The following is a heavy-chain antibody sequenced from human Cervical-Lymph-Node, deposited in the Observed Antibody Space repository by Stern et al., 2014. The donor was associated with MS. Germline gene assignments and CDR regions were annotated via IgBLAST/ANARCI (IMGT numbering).Heavy chain of an antibody. CDR3: ARGGGYNSAWAFDY. V-gene: IGHV3-30*03. CDR2: ISYDGNLK. Sequence: QVQLVESGGGVVQPGGSLRLPCVASGFSFSTYGMHWVRQAPGRGLEWLAIISYDGNLKYYADSVEVRFTISRDNSKNTLFLQMTNLTTEDSALYYCARGGGYNSAWAFDYWGQGTLVTVSS. J-gene: IGHJ4*02. D-gene: IGHD6-19*01. CDR1: GFSFSTYG.